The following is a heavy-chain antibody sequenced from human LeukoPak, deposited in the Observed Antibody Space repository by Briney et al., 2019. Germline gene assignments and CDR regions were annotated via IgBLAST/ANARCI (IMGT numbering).Heavy chain of an antibody. CDR1: GGSISSYY. V-gene: IGHV4-59*01. D-gene: IGHD3-22*01. CDR3: ARLPTYYYDSSGPGFDY. J-gene: IGHJ4*02. Sequence: SETLSLTCTVSGGSISSYYWSWIRQPPGKGLEWIGYIYYSGSTNYNPSLKSRVTISVDTSKSQFSLKLSPVTAADTAVYYCARLPTYYYDSSGPGFDYWGQGTLVTVSS. CDR2: IYYSGST.